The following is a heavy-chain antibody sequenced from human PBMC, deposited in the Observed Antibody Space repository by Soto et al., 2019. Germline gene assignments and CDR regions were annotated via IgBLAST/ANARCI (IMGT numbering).Heavy chain of an antibody. J-gene: IGHJ4*02. Sequence: QVQLQESGPGLVKPSQTLSLTCTVSGGSISSGGYYWSWIRQHPGKGLEWIGEINHSGSTNYNPSLKSRVTISVDTSKNQFSLKLTSVTAADTAVYYCARDKITGLFDYWGQGTLVTVSS. CDR3: ARDKITGLFDY. CDR1: GGSISSGGYY. CDR2: INHSGST. V-gene: IGHV4-31*03. D-gene: IGHD2-8*02.